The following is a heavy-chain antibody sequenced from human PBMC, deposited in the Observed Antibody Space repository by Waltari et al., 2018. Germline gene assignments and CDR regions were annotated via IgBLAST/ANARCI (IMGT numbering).Heavy chain of an antibody. Sequence: QVQLVQSGAEVKKPGSSVKVSCKTSGGAFNRLTLSWVRQAPGQGLEWMGGIIPVLHPANYAQNFQGRVTITADESSQTAYMEMSSLRFEDTAVYYCVTISSRYPFWGQGTLVTVSS. CDR2: IIPVLHPA. CDR1: GGAFNRLT. D-gene: IGHD3-9*01. CDR3: VTISSRYPF. J-gene: IGHJ4*02. V-gene: IGHV1-69*01.